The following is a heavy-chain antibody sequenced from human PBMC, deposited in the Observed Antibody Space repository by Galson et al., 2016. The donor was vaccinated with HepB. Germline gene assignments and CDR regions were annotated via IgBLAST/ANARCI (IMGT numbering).Heavy chain of an antibody. D-gene: IGHD6-19*01. CDR1: GASISGYY. V-gene: IGHV4-59*01. CDR2: NYYSGRT. Sequence: ETLSLTCTVSGASISGYYLSWIRQPPGKGLEWIGYNYYSGRTNYNPSFKSRVTISVDTSKNQFSLKLSSVTAADPAVYYCARDDSGGWYGFHYGMDVWGQGTTVTVSS. CDR3: ARDDSGGWYGFHYGMDV. J-gene: IGHJ6*02.